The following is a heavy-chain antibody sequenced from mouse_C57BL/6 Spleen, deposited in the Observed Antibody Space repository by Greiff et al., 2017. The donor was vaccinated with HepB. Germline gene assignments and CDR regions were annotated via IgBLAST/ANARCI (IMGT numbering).Heavy chain of an antibody. CDR2: ISDGGSYT. CDR1: GFTFSSYA. Sequence: DVQLVESGGGLVKPGGSLKLSCAASGFTFSSYAMSWVRQTPEKRLEWVATISDGGSYTYYPDNVKGRFTISRDNAKNNLYLQMSHLKSEDTAMYYCASDEDYYGSSPLAYWGQGTLVTVSA. J-gene: IGHJ3*01. V-gene: IGHV5-4*01. CDR3: ASDEDYYGSSPLAY. D-gene: IGHD1-1*01.